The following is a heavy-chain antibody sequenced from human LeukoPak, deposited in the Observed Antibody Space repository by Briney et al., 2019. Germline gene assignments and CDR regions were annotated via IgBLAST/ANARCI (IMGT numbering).Heavy chain of an antibody. D-gene: IGHD3-22*01. Sequence: ASVKVSCKVSGYTLTELSMHWVRQAPGKGLEWMGGFDPEDGETIYAQKFQGRVTMTEGTSTDTAYMELSSLRSEDTAVYYCATSLYYYDSSGYYGYWGQGTLVTVSS. CDR2: FDPEDGET. CDR3: ATSLYYYDSSGYYGY. V-gene: IGHV1-24*01. J-gene: IGHJ4*02. CDR1: GYTLTELS.